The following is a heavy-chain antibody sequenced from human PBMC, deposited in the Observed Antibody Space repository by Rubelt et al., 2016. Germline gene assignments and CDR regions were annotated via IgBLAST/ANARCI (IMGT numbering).Heavy chain of an antibody. CDR3: ARDVIPYYYYGMDV. J-gene: IGHJ6*02. CDR1: GFAFSTYA. CDR2: IQQDGTEK. Sequence: EVQLLESGGGLVQPGGSLRLSCAASGFAFSTYAVSWVRQAPGKGLEWVASIQQDGTEKYYVDSVKGRFTISRDNAKNSLYLQLNSLRAEDTAVYYCARDVIPYYYYGMDVWGQGTTVTVSS. D-gene: IGHD3-16*02. V-gene: IGHV3-7*01.